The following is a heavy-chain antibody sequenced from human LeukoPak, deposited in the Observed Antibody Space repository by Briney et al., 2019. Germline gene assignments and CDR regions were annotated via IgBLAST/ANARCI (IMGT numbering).Heavy chain of an antibody. CDR1: GGTFSSYA. Sequence: SVKVSCKASGGTFSSYAISWVRQAPGQGLEWMGGIIPIFGTANYAQKFQGRVTITADESTSTAYMELSSLRSEDAAVYYCASGRKSRGLLFDYWGQGTLVTVSS. CDR2: IIPIFGTA. V-gene: IGHV1-69*13. J-gene: IGHJ4*02. D-gene: IGHD6-19*01. CDR3: ASGRKSRGLLFDY.